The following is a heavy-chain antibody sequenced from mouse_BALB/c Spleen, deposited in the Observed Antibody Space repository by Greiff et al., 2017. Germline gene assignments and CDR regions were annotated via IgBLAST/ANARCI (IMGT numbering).Heavy chain of an antibody. CDR1: GYTFTSYW. CDR2: IYPGSGST. Sequence: LQQPGSELVRPGASVKLSCKASGYTFTSYWMHWVKQRPGQGLEWIGNIYPGSGSTNYDEKFKSKATLTVDTSSSTAYMQLSSLTSEDSAVYYCTRGEYRNYAMDYWGQGTSVTVSS. CDR3: TRGEYRNYAMDY. V-gene: IGHV1S22*01. D-gene: IGHD2-14*01. J-gene: IGHJ4*01.